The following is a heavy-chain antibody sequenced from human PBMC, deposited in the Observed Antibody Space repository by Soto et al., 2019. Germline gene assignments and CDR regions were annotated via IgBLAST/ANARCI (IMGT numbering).Heavy chain of an antibody. CDR2: ISYDGSNK. J-gene: IGHJ4*02. Sequence: PGGSLRLSCAASGFTFSSYGMHWVRQAPGKGLEWVAVISYDGSNKYYADSVKGRFTISRDNSKNTLYLQMNSLRAEDTAVYYCVKDLSPKQRRGYSGHFPDYWGQGTLVTVSS. V-gene: IGHV3-30*18. D-gene: IGHD5-12*01. CDR3: VKDLSPKQRRGYSGHFPDY. CDR1: GFTFSSYG.